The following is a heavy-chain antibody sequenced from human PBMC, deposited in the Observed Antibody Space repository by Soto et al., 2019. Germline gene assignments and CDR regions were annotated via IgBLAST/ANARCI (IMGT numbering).Heavy chain of an antibody. CDR3: AREISSGWHGRYFDY. Sequence: LSLTCTVSGGSISSGDYYWSWIRQPPGKGLEWIGYIYYSGSTYYNPSLKSRVTISVDTSKNQFSLKLSSVTAADTAVYYCAREISSGWHGRYFDYWGQGTLVTVSS. CDR2: IYYSGST. D-gene: IGHD6-19*01. J-gene: IGHJ4*02. V-gene: IGHV4-30-4*01. CDR1: GGSISSGDYY.